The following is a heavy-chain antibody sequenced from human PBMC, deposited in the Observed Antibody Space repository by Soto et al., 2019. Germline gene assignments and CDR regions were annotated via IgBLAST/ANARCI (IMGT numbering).Heavy chain of an antibody. CDR2: IYSGGRT. J-gene: IGHJ3*02. V-gene: IGHV3-66*01. CDR3: AAKASPDYFGSGSYFRHAFDI. Sequence: PGGSLRLSCAASTFTVSSKYMTWVRQAPGKGLEWDAVIYSGGRTYNADSVKGRFTISRDSSKNTLYLQMNSLRAEDTAVYYCAAKASPDYFGSGSYFRHAFDIWGQGTMVTVSS. D-gene: IGHD3-10*01. CDR1: TFTVSSKY.